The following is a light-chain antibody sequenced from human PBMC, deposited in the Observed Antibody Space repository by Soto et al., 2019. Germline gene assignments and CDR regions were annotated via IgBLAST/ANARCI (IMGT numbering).Light chain of an antibody. CDR2: WAS. V-gene: IGKV4-1*01. Sequence: DIVMTQSPDSLAVSLGASATINCKSSQSILFNSNNRNYLAWYQEKPGQPPKLLIYWASTRESGVPDRFSGSGSGTDFTLTISSLQAEDVAVYYCQQYYSTPLTFGGGTKVEIK. J-gene: IGKJ4*01. CDR1: QSILFNSNNRNY. CDR3: QQYYSTPLT.